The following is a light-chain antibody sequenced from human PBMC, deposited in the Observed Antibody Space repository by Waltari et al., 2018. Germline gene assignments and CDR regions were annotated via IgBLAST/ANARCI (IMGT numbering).Light chain of an antibody. J-gene: IGLJ2*01. CDR2: EVN. CDR3: SSYTSSRTLV. V-gene: IGLV2-14*01. Sequence: QSALTQPASVSEPPGQSITIACTGTRRDVGGFNYVTWYQQHPGKAPKLMIYEVNNRPAGVSTRFPGSKSGHTASLTISGLQAEDEADYYCSSYTSSRTLVFGGGTKLTVL. CDR1: RRDVGGFNY.